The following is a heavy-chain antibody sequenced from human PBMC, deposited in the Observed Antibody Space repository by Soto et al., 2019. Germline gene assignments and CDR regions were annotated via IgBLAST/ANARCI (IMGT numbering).Heavy chain of an antibody. CDR1: GGSFSGYY. CDR3: ARTMVRGVTHYYYYMDV. D-gene: IGHD3-10*01. Sequence: QVQLQQWGAGLLKPSETLSLTCAVYGGSFSGYYWSWIRQPPGKGLEWIGEINHSGSTNYNPSLKSRVTISVDTSKNQFSLKLSSVTAADTAVYYCARTMVRGVTHYYYYMDVWSKGTTVTVSS. V-gene: IGHV4-34*01. J-gene: IGHJ6*03. CDR2: INHSGST.